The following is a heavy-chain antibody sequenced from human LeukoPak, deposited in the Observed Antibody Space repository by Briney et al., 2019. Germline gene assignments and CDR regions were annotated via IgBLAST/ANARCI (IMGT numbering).Heavy chain of an antibody. CDR2: IKQDGSEK. CDR3: ARDETRTAAAWGL. CDR1: GFTFSSYW. V-gene: IGHV3-7*01. D-gene: IGHD6-13*01. J-gene: IGHJ4*02. Sequence: GGSLRLSCAASGFTFSSYWMSWVRQAPGKGLEWVANIKQDGSEKYYVDSVKGRFAISRDNAKNSLYLQMNSLRAEDTAVYYCARDETRTAAAWGLWGQGTLVTVSS.